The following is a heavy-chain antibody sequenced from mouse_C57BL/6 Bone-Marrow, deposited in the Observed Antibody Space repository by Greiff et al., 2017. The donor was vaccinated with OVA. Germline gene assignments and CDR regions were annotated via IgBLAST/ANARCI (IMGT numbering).Heavy chain of an antibody. CDR2: LYYSGTI. V-gene: IGHV3-5*01. Sequence: EVQGVESGPGLVKPSQTVFLTCTVTGISITTGNYRWSWIRQFPGNKLEWIGYLYYSGTISYNPSLTNRTPITRDTPKNQFFLEMNSLTAEDTATYYCAREGTTVHAMDYWGKGTSVTVSS. CDR1: GISITTGNYR. CDR3: AREGTTVHAMDY. J-gene: IGHJ4*01. D-gene: IGHD1-1*01.